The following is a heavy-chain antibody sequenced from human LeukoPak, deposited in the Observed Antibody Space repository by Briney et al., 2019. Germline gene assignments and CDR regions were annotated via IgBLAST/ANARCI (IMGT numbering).Heavy chain of an antibody. V-gene: IGHV4-34*01. CDR2: INHSGST. J-gene: IGHJ6*03. CDR3: ARVSTSFEAHNYYYMDV. CDR1: GGSFSGYF. Sequence: PSETLSLTCAVYGGSFSGYFWNWIRQSPGKGLEWIGEINHSGSTNYNPSLKSRVTISVDTSKNQFSLKLSSVTAADTAVYYCARVSTSFEAHNYYYMDVWGKGNTVTVSS. D-gene: IGHD2-2*01.